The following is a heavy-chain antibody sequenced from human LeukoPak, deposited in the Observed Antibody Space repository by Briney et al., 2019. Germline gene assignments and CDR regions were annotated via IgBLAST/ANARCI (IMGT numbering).Heavy chain of an antibody. CDR2: IYYRGST. V-gene: IGHV4-59*01. CDR3: ARDNPMITSLDY. CDR1: GGSISSYY. Sequence: PSETLSLTCTVSGGSISSYYWSWIRQPPGKGLEWIGYIYYRGSTNYNPSLKSRVTISVDTSKNQFSLKLSSVTAADTAVYYCARDNPMITSLDYWGQGTLVTVSS. D-gene: IGHD3-16*01. J-gene: IGHJ4*02.